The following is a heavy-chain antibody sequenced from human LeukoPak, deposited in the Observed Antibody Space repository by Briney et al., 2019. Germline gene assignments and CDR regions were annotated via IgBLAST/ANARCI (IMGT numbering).Heavy chain of an antibody. Sequence: ASVKVSCKASGGTFSSYAISWVRQAPGQGLEWMGGIIPIFGTANYAQKFQGRVTITADESTSTAYMELSSLRSEDTAVYYCAGPYCGGDCPNGGDAFDIWGQGTMVTVSS. D-gene: IGHD2-21*01. CDR3: AGPYCGGDCPNGGDAFDI. CDR2: IIPIFGTA. V-gene: IGHV1-69*13. J-gene: IGHJ3*02. CDR1: GGTFSSYA.